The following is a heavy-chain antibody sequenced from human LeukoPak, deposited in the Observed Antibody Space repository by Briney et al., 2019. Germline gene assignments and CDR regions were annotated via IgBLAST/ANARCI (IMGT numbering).Heavy chain of an antibody. V-gene: IGHV4-34*01. D-gene: IGHD6-13*01. CDR1: GGSFSGYY. J-gene: IGHJ4*02. Sequence: SETLSLTCAVYGGSFSGYYWSWIRQPPGKGLEWIGEINHSGSTNYNPSLKRRVTISVETSKNQFSLKLSSVTAADTAVYYCASPGIAAACKRGRFDYRRQPTLATLPS. CDR3: ASPGIAAACKRGRFDY. CDR2: INHSGST.